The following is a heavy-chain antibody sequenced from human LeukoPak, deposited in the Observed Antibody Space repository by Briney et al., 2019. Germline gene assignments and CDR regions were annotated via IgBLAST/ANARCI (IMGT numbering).Heavy chain of an antibody. V-gene: IGHV3-21*01. CDR2: ISSSHTNT. Sequence: PGGSLRLSCAGSGFTFRSYSMTWVRQAPGKGLDWVSSISSSHTNTSYINSVKVRFIISSDNAKNSLYLQINSLSVEDTAIYYCARDPLYYDSGRYWYFDLWGRGSLVTVS. J-gene: IGHJ2*01. CDR1: GFTFRSYS. CDR3: ARDPLYYDSGRYWYFDL. D-gene: IGHD3-10*01.